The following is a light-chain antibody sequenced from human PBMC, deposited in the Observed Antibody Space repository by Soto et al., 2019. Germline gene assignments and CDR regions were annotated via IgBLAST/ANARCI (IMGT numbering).Light chain of an antibody. Sequence: QSGLTQPPSVSAAPGRKVTSSCSGSSSNIGGNSVSWYQQLPGTAPKLLIYDDNKRPSGIPDRFSGSKSGTSATLGITGFQTGDEADYYCGSWDSSLSAYVFGTGTKVTVL. CDR3: GSWDSSLSAYV. CDR2: DDN. J-gene: IGLJ1*01. CDR1: SSNIGGNS. V-gene: IGLV1-51*01.